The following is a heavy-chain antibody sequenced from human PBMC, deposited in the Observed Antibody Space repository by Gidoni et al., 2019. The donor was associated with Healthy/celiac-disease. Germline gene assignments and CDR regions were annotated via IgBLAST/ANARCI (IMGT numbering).Heavy chain of an antibody. Sequence: QVQLQESGPGLVQPSQTLSLPCTVSGASLSSGGYYWSWIRQHPGKGLEWIGYIYYSGSTYYNPSLKSRVTISVDTSKNQFSLKLSSVTAADTAVYYCARERLWFGEPNDYYYGMDVWGQGTTVTVSS. CDR3: ARERLWFGEPNDYYYGMDV. D-gene: IGHD3-10*01. V-gene: IGHV4-31*03. CDR1: GASLSSGGYY. J-gene: IGHJ6*02. CDR2: IYYSGST.